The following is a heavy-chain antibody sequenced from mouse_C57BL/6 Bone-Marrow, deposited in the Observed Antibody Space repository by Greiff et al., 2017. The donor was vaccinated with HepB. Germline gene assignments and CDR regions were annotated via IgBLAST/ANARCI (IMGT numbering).Heavy chain of an antibody. CDR2: IHPNSGST. Sequence: QVQLQQPGAELVKPGASVKLSCKASGYTFTSYWMHWVKQRPGQGLEWIGMIHPNSGSTNYNEKFKSKATLTVDKSSSTAYMQLSSLTSEDSAVYYCARRWEVYAMDYWGQGTSVTVSS. V-gene: IGHV1-64*01. D-gene: IGHD4-1*01. CDR3: ARRWEVYAMDY. J-gene: IGHJ4*01. CDR1: GYTFTSYW.